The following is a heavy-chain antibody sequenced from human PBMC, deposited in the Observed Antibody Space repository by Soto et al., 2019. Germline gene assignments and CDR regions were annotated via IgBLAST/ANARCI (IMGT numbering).Heavy chain of an antibody. CDR2: IYHSGST. D-gene: IGHD3-22*01. V-gene: IGHV4-30-2*01. CDR1: GGSISSGGYS. CDR3: ARGDSSGYYYAQFDY. Sequence: SETLSLTCAVSGGSISSGGYSWSWIRQPPGKGLEWIGYIYHSGSTYYNPSLKSRVTISVDRSKNQFSLKLSSVTAADTAVYYCARGDSSGYYYAQFDYWGQGTLVTVSS. J-gene: IGHJ4*02.